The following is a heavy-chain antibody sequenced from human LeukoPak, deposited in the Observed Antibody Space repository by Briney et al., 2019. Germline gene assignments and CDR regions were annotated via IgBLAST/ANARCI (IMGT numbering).Heavy chain of an antibody. CDR1: GGSISSSSYY. D-gene: IGHD6-19*01. CDR3: YYYYGMDV. J-gene: IGHJ6*02. CDR2: IYYSGST. V-gene: IGHV4-39*01. Sequence: SETLSLTCIVSGGSISSSSYYWGWIRQPPGKGLEWIGSIYYSGSTYYNPSPKSRVTISVDTSKNQFSLNYCARRGQWLVGPHLYYYYGMDVWGQGTTVTVSS.